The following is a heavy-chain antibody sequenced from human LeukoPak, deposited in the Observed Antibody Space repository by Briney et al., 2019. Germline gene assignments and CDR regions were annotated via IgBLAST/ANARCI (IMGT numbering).Heavy chain of an antibody. J-gene: IGHJ2*01. V-gene: IGHV3-66*01. D-gene: IGHD1-26*01. Sequence: GGSLRLSCAASGFTVRNNYMSWVRQAPEKGLEWVSLIYSGGSTYYADSVKGRFTISRDNSNNTVYLQMNSLRAEDTAVYYCAKDRASSWWYFDLWGRGTLVTVSS. CDR3: AKDRASSWWYFDL. CDR1: GFTVRNNY. CDR2: IYSGGST.